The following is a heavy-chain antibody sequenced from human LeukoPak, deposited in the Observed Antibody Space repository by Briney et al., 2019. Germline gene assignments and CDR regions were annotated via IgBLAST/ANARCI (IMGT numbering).Heavy chain of an antibody. V-gene: IGHV3-23*01. CDR1: GFTFSSYA. D-gene: IGHD1-26*01. CDR2: ISGSGGST. CDR3: AKDPFLVGATNFDY. Sequence: GGSLRLSCAASGFTFSSYAMSWVRQAPGKGLEWVSAISGSGGSTYYADSVKGRFTISRDNSKNTLYQQMNSLRAEDTAVYYCAKDPFLVGATNFDYWGQGTLVTVSS. J-gene: IGHJ4*02.